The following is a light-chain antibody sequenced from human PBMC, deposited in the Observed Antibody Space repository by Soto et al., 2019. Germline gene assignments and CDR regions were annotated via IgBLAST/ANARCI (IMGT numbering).Light chain of an antibody. CDR3: QQANSFPIT. CDR1: QDISTL. CDR2: GAS. V-gene: IGKV1D-12*01. Sequence: QMTQSPSSVSASIGATVTITFRASQDISTLLAWYQQKPGKAPKLLIYGASTLENGVPSRFSGRGSGTDFTLTISSLQPEDFATYYCQQANSFPITFGQGKRLEIK. J-gene: IGKJ5*01.